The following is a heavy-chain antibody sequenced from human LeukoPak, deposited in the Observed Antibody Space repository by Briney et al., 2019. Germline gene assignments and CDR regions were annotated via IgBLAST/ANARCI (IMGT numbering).Heavy chain of an antibody. CDR1: GFTFSSYA. Sequence: PGGSLRLSCAASGFTFSSYAMIWVRQAPGKGLEWVSTVSGSGDSTYYADSVKGRFTISRDNSKKTLYLQMNSLRAEDTAVYYCANDPGAIPSPGIQEVYYYWGQGTLVTVSS. CDR3: ANDPGAIPSPGIQEVYYY. V-gene: IGHV3-23*01. J-gene: IGHJ4*02. CDR2: VSGSGDST. D-gene: IGHD1-14*01.